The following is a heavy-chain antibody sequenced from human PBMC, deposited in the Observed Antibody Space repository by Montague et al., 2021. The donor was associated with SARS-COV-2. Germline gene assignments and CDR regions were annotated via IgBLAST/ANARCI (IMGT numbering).Heavy chain of an antibody. Sequence: SLRLSCAASGFTFSSFAMSWVRQAPGKGLEWVSVMYSDGINTFYADSVKGRFTISRDNSKNTLYLQLNSLRAEDTAVYYCARFRETYRDFDCWGQGTLVTVSS. CDR1: GFTFSSFA. V-gene: IGHV3-23*03. CDR3: ARFRETYRDFDC. CDR2: MYSDGINT. D-gene: IGHD1-26*01. J-gene: IGHJ4*02.